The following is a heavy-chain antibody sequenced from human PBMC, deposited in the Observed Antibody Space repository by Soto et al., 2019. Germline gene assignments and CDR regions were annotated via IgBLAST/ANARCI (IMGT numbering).Heavy chain of an antibody. CDR2: MIPIIDTT. J-gene: IGHJ3*02. CDR1: GGTISSYF. CDR3: ARGAHMGVLVPAASAGDPDDVFDI. D-gene: IGHD2-2*01. Sequence: GCPLKLYCKTSGGTISSYFISWVRKDPRKGHKWIERMIPIIDTTNYVQKFEGRVTITADESTSTAYMELSSLRSEDTAVYYCARGAHMGVLVPAASAGDPDDVFDILVQGTMVTVSS. V-gene: IGHV1-69*11.